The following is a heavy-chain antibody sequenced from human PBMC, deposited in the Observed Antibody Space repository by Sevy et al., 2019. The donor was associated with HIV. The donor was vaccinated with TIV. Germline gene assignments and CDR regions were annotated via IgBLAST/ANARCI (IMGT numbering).Heavy chain of an antibody. Sequence: ASVKVSCKVSEYSLTKLSMHWVRQAPGKGLEWTGRFDPEDGETIFAQKFQGRVTMTEDTSTDTAYMQLSSLRSEDTAVYYCASAREYYEDSSGYLDYWGQGTLVTVSS. V-gene: IGHV1-24*01. CDR2: FDPEDGET. CDR1: EYSLTKLS. D-gene: IGHD3-22*01. CDR3: ASAREYYEDSSGYLDY. J-gene: IGHJ4*02.